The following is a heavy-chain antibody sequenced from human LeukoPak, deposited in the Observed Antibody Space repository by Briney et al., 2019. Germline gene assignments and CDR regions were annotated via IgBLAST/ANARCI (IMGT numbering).Heavy chain of an antibody. V-gene: IGHV3-23*01. J-gene: IGHJ5*02. CDR2: ISGGGVNT. Sequence: GGSLRLSCAASGFTFNSYAMTWVRQAPGKGLEWVSAISGGGVNTYYADSVKGRFTISRDNSKNMLYLQMNSLRAEDTAVYYCAKTLGYSGYFSPWGQGTLVTVSS. D-gene: IGHD3-22*01. CDR3: AKTLGYSGYFSP. CDR1: GFTFNSYA.